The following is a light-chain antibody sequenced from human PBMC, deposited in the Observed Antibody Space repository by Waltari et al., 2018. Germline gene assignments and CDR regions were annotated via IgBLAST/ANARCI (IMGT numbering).Light chain of an antibody. CDR2: DFT. V-gene: IGLV2-11*01. Sequence: QSALTQPRSVSGSPGQSVPISCTGTSNDVGGYNYVSWYQQHPNKAPTLMIYDFTNRPSGVPDRFSGSKSGNTASLTISGLQTDDEADYYCCSYAGSYNVVFGGGTKLTVL. J-gene: IGLJ2*01. CDR1: SNDVGGYNY. CDR3: CSYAGSYNVV.